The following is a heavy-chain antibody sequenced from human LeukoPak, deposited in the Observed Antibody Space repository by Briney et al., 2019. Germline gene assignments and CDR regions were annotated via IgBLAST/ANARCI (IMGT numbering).Heavy chain of an antibody. J-gene: IGHJ4*02. CDR2: VSSRGAT. CDR3: ARAQKTMLSRAVYFFDF. Sequence: SETLSLTCNVSGASISDYYWSWIRQSPTRGLEWIGYVSSRGATNNNPSLKSRVTTSAHTSENQFSLKLTSVTAADTAVYYCARAQKTMLSRAVYFFDFWGQGLLVTVSS. CDR1: GASISDYY. D-gene: IGHD2-2*01. V-gene: IGHV4-59*01.